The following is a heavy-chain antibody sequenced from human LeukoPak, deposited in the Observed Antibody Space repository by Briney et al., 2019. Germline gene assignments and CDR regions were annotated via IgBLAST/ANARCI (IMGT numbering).Heavy chain of an antibody. CDR2: ISGNSDYI. V-gene: IGHV3-21*01. CDR3: AREQIDTSNWPFGIDY. J-gene: IGHJ4*02. CDR1: GFTFSAHS. D-gene: IGHD6-13*01. Sequence: GGSLRLSCAASGFTFSAHSMKWLRQAPGKGLEWVSSISGNSDYIYYADSLEGRFTISRDNAKNSLYLRMDSLRAEDTAVYYCAREQIDTSNWPFGIDYWGQGTLVTVSS.